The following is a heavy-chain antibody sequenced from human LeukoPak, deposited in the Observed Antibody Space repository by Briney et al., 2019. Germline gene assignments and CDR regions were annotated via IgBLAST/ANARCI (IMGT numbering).Heavy chain of an antibody. V-gene: IGHV4-59*08. CDR3: ARHFAYSSSSYFDY. D-gene: IGHD6-6*01. J-gene: IGHJ4*02. CDR1: GGSVSNYY. Sequence: SETLSLTCSASGGSVSNYYWSWIRQPPGKGLEWIGYVYYTGSTNYNPSLKSRVTMFEDKSKNQFSLRLYSVTVADTAVYYCARHFAYSSSSYFDYWGQGSLVTVSS. CDR2: VYYTGST.